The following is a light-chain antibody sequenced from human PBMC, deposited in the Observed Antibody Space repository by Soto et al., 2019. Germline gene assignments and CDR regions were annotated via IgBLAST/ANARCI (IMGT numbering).Light chain of an antibody. Sequence: QSALTQPASVSGSPGQSITISCTGTSSDVGNYNLVSWYQQYPGKAPQLMIYAASKRPSGVSNRFSGSKSGDTASLTISGLQPEDEADYYCTSYARTTTLVFGGGTKLTVL. CDR2: AAS. CDR1: SSDVGNYNL. CDR3: TSYARTTTLV. J-gene: IGLJ3*02. V-gene: IGLV2-23*01.